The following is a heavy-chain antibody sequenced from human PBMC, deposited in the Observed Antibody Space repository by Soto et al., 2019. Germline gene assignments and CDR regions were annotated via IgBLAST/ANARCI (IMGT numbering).Heavy chain of an antibody. CDR3: AKDSPVADY. CDR1: GFTFSHYG. V-gene: IGHV3-30*18. Sequence: LRLSCAASGFTFSHYGMHWVRLAPGKGLEWVAVISYDGSNKYYADSVKGRFTISRDDSKNTLYLQMNSLRTEDTALYYCAKDSPVADYWGQGTLVTVSS. D-gene: IGHD6-19*01. CDR2: ISYDGSNK. J-gene: IGHJ4*02.